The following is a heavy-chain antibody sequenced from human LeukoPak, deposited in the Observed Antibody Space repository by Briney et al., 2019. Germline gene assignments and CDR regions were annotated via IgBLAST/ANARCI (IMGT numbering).Heavy chain of an antibody. D-gene: IGHD2-15*01. CDR2: IRTSSSNI. CDR1: GFTFSYCS. CDR3: ARRYCSGGSCYLGY. V-gene: IGHV3-21*01. J-gene: IGHJ4*02. Sequence: GGSLRLSCAASGFTFSYCSMDWVRQAPGKGLEWVSSIRTSSSNIYYADSLKGRFTISRDNAKNSLYLQMNSLRAEDTAVYYCARRYCSGGSCYLGYWGQGTLVTVSS.